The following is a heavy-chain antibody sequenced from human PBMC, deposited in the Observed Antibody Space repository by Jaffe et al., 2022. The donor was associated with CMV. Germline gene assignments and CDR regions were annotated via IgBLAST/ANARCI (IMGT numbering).Heavy chain of an antibody. CDR2: ISAYNGNT. D-gene: IGHD6-13*01. V-gene: IGHV1-18*01. J-gene: IGHJ5*02. CDR1: GYTFTSYG. CDR3: ALEWGMAYWGIAAAGKNWFDP. Sequence: QVQLVQSGAEVKKPGASVKVSCKASGYTFTSYGISWVRQAPGQGLEWMGWISAYNGNTNYAQKLQGRVTMTTDTSTSTAYMELRSLRSDDTAVYYCALEWGMAYWGIAAAGKNWFDPWGQGTLVTVSS.